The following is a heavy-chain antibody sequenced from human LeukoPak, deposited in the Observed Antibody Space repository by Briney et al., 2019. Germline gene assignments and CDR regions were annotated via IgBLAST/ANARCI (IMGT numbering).Heavy chain of an antibody. D-gene: IGHD1-26*01. CDR3: AIVSGATDCYFDL. Sequence: GGSLRLSCTASGFTFRNYGMDWVRQAPGKGLEWVAIIWDDGSNKYYADSVKGRFTISRDNSKYTLYLQMNSLRAEDTAVYYCAIVSGATDCYFDLWGRGTLVTVSS. J-gene: IGHJ2*01. CDR1: GFTFRNYG. V-gene: IGHV3-33*01. CDR2: IWDDGSNK.